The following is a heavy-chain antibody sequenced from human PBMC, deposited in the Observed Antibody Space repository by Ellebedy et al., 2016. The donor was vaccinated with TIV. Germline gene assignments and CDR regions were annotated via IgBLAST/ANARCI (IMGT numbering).Heavy chain of an antibody. V-gene: IGHV3-21*01. CDR3: AKGQWLGDY. Sequence: GESLKISXAASGFTFSSYSMNWVRQAPGKGLEWVSSISSSSSYIYYADSVKGRFTISRDNSKNTLYLQMNSLRAEDTAVYYCAKGQWLGDYWGQGTLVTVSS. CDR2: ISSSSSYI. CDR1: GFTFSSYS. D-gene: IGHD6-19*01. J-gene: IGHJ4*02.